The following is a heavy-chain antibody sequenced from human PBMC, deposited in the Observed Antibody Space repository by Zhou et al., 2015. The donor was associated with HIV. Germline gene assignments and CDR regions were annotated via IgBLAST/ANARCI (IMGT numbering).Heavy chain of an antibody. CDR3: ARDWVLYDSAGAGIDV. J-gene: IGHJ3*01. CDR2: IIPIFGTA. D-gene: IGHD3-22*01. Sequence: VNLVQSGAEVKKPGSSVKVSCKASGGTFSSFGISWVRQAPGQGLQWMGGIIPIFGTATYAQKFQGRVSITADKSSSTAYMELSSLRSEDTALYYCARDWVLYDSAGAGIDVWGQGTMVTVSS. V-gene: IGHV1-69*06. CDR1: GGTFSSFG.